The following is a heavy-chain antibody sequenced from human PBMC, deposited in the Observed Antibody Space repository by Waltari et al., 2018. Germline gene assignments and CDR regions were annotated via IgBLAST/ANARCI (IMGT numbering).Heavy chain of an antibody. J-gene: IGHJ2*01. V-gene: IGHV4-38-2*01. CDR2: IYHSGST. Sequence: QVQLQESGPGLVKPSETLSLTCAVSGYSISSGYYWGWIRQPPGKGLEWIGSIYHSGSTYYNPALKSRVTISVDTSKNQFSLKLSSVTAADTAGYYCARDSYGYRYFDLWGRGTLVTVSS. CDR1: GYSISSGYY. D-gene: IGHD5-18*01. CDR3: ARDSYGYRYFDL.